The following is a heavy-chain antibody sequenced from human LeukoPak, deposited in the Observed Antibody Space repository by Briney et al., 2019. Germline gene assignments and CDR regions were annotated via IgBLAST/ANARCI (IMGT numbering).Heavy chain of an antibody. J-gene: IGHJ4*02. Sequence: PGGSLRLSCAASGFTFSSYAMSWVRQAPGKGLEWVSAISGSGGSTYYADSVKGRFTISRDNSKNTLYLQMNSLRAEDTAVYYCAKDLDGVIVVVPAAIGSFDYWGQGTLVIVSS. CDR3: AKDLDGVIVVVPAAIGSFDY. CDR1: GFTFSSYA. V-gene: IGHV3-23*01. CDR2: ISGSGGST. D-gene: IGHD2-2*01.